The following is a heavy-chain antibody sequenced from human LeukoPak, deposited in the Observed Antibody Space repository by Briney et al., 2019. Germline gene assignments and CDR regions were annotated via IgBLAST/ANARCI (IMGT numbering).Heavy chain of an antibody. V-gene: IGHV3-74*01. CDR3: ARDGLQYTNTAMVKPFDY. J-gene: IGHJ4*02. D-gene: IGHD5-18*01. CDR1: GFTFGRNW. CDR2: INSDGSST. Sequence: PGGSLRLSCAASGFTFGRNWMHWVRQAPGKGLVWVSRINSDGSSTSYADSVKGRFTISRDNAKNTLYLQMNSLRAEDTAVYYCARDGLQYTNTAMVKPFDYWGQGTLVTVSS.